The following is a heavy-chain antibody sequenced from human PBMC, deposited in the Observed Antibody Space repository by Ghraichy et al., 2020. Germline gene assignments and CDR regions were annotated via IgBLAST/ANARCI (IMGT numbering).Heavy chain of an antibody. D-gene: IGHD1-26*01. J-gene: IGHJ4*02. Sequence: GGSLRLSCAAFGFTINIYAVSWVRQAPGKGLEWVSGISGRGAATYYADSVKGRFTLSRDNSKNTLYLQMNSLRAEDTAVYYCAMGGPAFQYWGQGTLVTVTS. CDR2: ISGRGAAT. CDR3: AMGGPAFQY. CDR1: GFTINIYA. V-gene: IGHV3-23*01.